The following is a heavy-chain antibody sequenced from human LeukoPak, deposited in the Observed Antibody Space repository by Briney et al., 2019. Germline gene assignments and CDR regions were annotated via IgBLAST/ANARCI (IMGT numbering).Heavy chain of an antibody. J-gene: IGHJ4*02. CDR2: ISWDGGST. V-gene: IGHV3-43*01. D-gene: IGHD4-17*01. Sequence: GGSLRLSCAASGFTFDDYTMHWVRQAPGKGLEWISLISWDGGSTYYADSVKGRFTISRGNSKNSLYLQINSLRTEDTALYYCAKSKTAVTTGYLDYWGQGTLVTVSS. CDR3: AKSKTAVTTGYLDY. CDR1: GFTFDDYT.